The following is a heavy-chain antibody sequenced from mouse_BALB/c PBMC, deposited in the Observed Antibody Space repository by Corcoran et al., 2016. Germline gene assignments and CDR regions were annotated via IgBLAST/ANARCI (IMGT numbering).Heavy chain of an antibody. V-gene: IGHV9-3-1*01. CDR1: GYTFTNYG. J-gene: IGHJ4*01. Sequence: QIQLVQSGPELKKPGETVKISCKASGYTFTNYGMNWVKQAPGKGLKWMGWINTYTGEPTYADDFKGRFAFSLETSASTAYLQINNLKNEDTDTYFCARYSSGLMGYAMDYWGQGTSVTVSS. CDR3: ARYSSGLMGYAMDY. CDR2: INTYTGEP. D-gene: IGHD3-1*01.